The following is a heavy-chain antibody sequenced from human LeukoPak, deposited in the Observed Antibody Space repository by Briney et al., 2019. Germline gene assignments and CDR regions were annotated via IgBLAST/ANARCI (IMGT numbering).Heavy chain of an antibody. Sequence: SETLSLTSTVSGGSISSYYWSWIRQPPGKGLEWIGYIYYSGSTNYNPSLKSRVTISVDTSKNQFSLKLSSVTAADTAVYYCARSSSWPKYYYYYMDVWGKGTTVTVSS. V-gene: IGHV4-59*01. CDR2: IYYSGST. CDR1: GGSISSYY. CDR3: ARSSSWPKYYYYYMDV. D-gene: IGHD6-13*01. J-gene: IGHJ6*03.